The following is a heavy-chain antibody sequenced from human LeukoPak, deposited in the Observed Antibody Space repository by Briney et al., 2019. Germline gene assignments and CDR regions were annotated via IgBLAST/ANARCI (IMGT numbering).Heavy chain of an antibody. D-gene: IGHD6-19*01. V-gene: IGHV1-8*01. CDR1: GYTFTSYD. Sequence: ASVKVSCKASGYTFTSYDINWVRQATGQGLEWMGWMNPNSGNTGYAHKFQGRVTMTRDTSISTAYLELSSLRSEDTAIYFCTRGSIAVPYNWFDPWGQGTLVTVSS. J-gene: IGHJ5*02. CDR2: MNPNSGNT. CDR3: TRGSIAVPYNWFDP.